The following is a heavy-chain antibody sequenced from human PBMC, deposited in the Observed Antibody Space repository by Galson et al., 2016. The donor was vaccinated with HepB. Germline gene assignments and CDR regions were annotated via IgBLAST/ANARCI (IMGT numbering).Heavy chain of an antibody. J-gene: IGHJ4*02. CDR2: VFYDDSRK. D-gene: IGHD2-8*01. V-gene: IGHV3-33*06. CDR3: TKRCMTNTCHNADDF. Sequence: SLRLSCAASGFLFSDYGMHWVRQAPGKGLEWVAVVFYDDSRKYYADFVKGRFSISRDNSKSTLYLRMDSLRVEDTATYHCTKRCMTNTCHNADDFWGQGTLVTVSS. CDR1: GFLFSDYG.